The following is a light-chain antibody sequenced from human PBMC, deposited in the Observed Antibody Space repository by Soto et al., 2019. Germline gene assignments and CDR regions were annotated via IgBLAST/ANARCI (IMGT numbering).Light chain of an antibody. CDR3: SSFSRSSTLVL. V-gene: IGLV2-14*03. Sequence: QSALTQPASVSGSPGQSITISCTGTSSDIGGYDYVSWYQQHQGKVPKLLIYEVSNRPSGVSNRFSGSRSGNTASLTISGLQAEDDADYYCSSFSRSSTLVLFGGGTKLTVL. CDR2: EVS. CDR1: SSDIGGYDY. J-gene: IGLJ2*01.